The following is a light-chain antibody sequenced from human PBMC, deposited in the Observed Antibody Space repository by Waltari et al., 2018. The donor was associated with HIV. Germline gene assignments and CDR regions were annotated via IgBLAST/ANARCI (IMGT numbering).Light chain of an antibody. CDR1: KLGDRF. Sequence: SYELTQPPSVSVSPGQTASITCSGDKLGDRFTSWYQQKPGQSPVLVIYGDNKRPSGIPERFSGSNSRNNVTLTISGTQAMDEADYYCQAWDSSTLVFAGGTKLTVL. CDR3: QAWDSSTLV. CDR2: GDN. V-gene: IGLV3-1*01. J-gene: IGLJ2*01.